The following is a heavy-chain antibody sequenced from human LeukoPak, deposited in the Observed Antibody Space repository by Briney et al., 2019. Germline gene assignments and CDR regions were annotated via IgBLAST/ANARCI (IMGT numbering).Heavy chain of an antibody. CDR2: IIPILGIA. J-gene: IGHJ6*02. CDR1: GGTFSSYA. CDR3: AESGVGTYYYYGMDV. V-gene: IGHV1-69*04. Sequence: ASVKVSCKASGGTFSSYAISWVRQAPGQGLEWMGRIIPILGIANYAQKFQGRVTITADKSTSTAYMELSSLRSEDTAVYYCAESGVGTYYYYGMDVWGQGTTVTVSS. D-gene: IGHD1-26*01.